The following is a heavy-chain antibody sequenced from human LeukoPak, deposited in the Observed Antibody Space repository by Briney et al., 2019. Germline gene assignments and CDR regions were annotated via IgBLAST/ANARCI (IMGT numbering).Heavy chain of an antibody. J-gene: IGHJ4*02. Sequence: PGRSLRLSCAASGFTFSSFAMYWVRQAPGKGLEWVALLSYDGNNEYYADSVKGRFTVSRDDSRNTLFLQMNSLRADDTAVYYCARGRSVVIEGALVDYWGQGTLVTVSS. V-gene: IGHV3-30-3*01. D-gene: IGHD3-22*01. CDR1: GFTFSSFA. CDR2: LSYDGNNE. CDR3: ARGRSVVIEGALVDY.